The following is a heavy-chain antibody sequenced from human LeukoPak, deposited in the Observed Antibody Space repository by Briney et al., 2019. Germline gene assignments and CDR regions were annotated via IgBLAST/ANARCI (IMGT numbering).Heavy chain of an antibody. CDR2: INHGGST. Sequence: NPSELRSPTGAVYGGSLRGYYWSWIRQPPGKGLEWIGEINHGGSTNYNLSLKSRVTISVATSKNQFSLKLSSVTAADTAVYYCANLVVTNLDAFDIWGQGTMATVSS. V-gene: IGHV4-34*01. D-gene: IGHD3-22*01. CDR3: ANLVVTNLDAFDI. J-gene: IGHJ3*02. CDR1: GGSLRGYY.